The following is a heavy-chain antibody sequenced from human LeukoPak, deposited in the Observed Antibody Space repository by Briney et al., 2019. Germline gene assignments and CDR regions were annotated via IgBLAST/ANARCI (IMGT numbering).Heavy chain of an antibody. Sequence: PGGSLRLSCAASGFTFSSYWMHWVRQAPGKGLVWVSRINSDGLITNYADSVKGRFTVSRDNPKNTLYLQMNSPRVEDTAVYYCVREGGGSFLDSFDIWGQGKLVTVSS. CDR2: INSDGLIT. CDR3: VREGGGSFLDSFDI. V-gene: IGHV3-74*01. CDR1: GFTFSSYW. D-gene: IGHD2-15*01. J-gene: IGHJ3*02.